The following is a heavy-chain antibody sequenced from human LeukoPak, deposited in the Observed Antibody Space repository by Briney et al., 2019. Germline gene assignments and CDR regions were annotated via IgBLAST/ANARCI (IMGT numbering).Heavy chain of an antibody. CDR1: GFTFDDYA. CDR3: ARGSQWIPGIAAAGNFDY. D-gene: IGHD6-13*01. CDR2: ISWNSGSI. V-gene: IGHV3-9*01. J-gene: IGHJ4*02. Sequence: LAGGSLRLSCAASGFTFDDYAMHWVRQAPGKGLEWVSGISWNSGSIGYADSVKGRFTISRDNAKNSLYLQMNSLRAEDTAVYFCARGSQWIPGIAAAGNFDYWGQGTLVTVSS.